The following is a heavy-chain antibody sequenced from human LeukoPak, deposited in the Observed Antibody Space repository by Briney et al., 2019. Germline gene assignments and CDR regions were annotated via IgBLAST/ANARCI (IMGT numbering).Heavy chain of an antibody. J-gene: IGHJ5*02. V-gene: IGHV4-59*11. CDR2: IYYSGST. D-gene: IGHD2-2*01. Sequence: PSETLSLTCTVSDGSISSHYWSWIRQPPGKGLEWIGYIYYSGSTNYNPSLKSRVTISVDTSKNQFSLKVSSVTAADTAIYYCARVIVVPAADNWFDPWGQGTLVTVSS. CDR1: DGSISSHY. CDR3: ARVIVVPAADNWFDP.